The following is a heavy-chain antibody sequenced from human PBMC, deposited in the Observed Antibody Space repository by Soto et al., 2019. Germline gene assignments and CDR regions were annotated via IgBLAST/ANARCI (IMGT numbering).Heavy chain of an antibody. CDR2: ISGSGGST. Sequence: VQLLESGGGLVKPGGSLRPSCAGSGFTFGTYALTWVRQAPGQGLEWVSGISGSGGSTYYADSVKGRFTISRDSSENTLYLQMDSLRAEDTALYYCAKKTDSSSPWGALDIWGQGTMVSVSS. D-gene: IGHD6-6*01. CDR1: GFTFGTYA. CDR3: AKKTDSSSPWGALDI. V-gene: IGHV3-23*01. J-gene: IGHJ3*02.